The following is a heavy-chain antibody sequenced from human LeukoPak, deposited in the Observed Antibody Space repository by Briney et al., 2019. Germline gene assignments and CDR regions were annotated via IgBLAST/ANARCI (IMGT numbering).Heavy chain of an antibody. CDR2: IYYSGST. D-gene: IGHD2-15*01. CDR3: ARDACSGGSCHGVYY. V-gene: IGHV4-39*07. J-gene: IGHJ4*02. CDR1: GGSISSSSYY. Sequence: SETLSLTCTVSGGSISSSSYYWGWIRQPPGKGLEWIGSIYYSGSTYYNPSLKSRVTISVDTSKNQFSLRLSSVTAADTAVYYCARDACSGGSCHGVYYWGQGTLVTVSS.